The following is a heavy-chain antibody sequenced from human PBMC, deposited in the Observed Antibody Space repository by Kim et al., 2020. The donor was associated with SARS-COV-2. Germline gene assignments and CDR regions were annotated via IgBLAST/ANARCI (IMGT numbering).Heavy chain of an antibody. CDR1: GGSFSGYY. D-gene: IGHD3-10*01. CDR3: ARGGVNVNSMVRGVNKNNWFDP. J-gene: IGHJ5*02. V-gene: IGHV4-34*01. Sequence: SETLSLTCAVYGGSFSGYYWSWIRQPPGKGLEWIGEINHSGSTNYNPSLKSRVTISVDTSKNQFSLKLSSVTAADTAVYYCARGGVNVNSMVRGVNKNNWFDPWGQGTLVTVSS. CDR2: INHSGST.